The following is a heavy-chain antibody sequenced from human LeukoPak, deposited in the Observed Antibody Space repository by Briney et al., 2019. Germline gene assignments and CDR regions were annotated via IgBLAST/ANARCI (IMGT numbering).Heavy chain of an antibody. CDR2: ISPDGSGK. Sequence: AGGSLRLSCVASGFAFSSYWMSWVRQAPGRGLELVANISPDGSGKYCVDSGKGRFAISRDNAKRSLYLQMNSLRAEDTAVYYCANQAYSQFDYWGQGTLVTVSS. CDR1: GFAFSSYW. D-gene: IGHD4-11*01. V-gene: IGHV3-7*01. J-gene: IGHJ4*02. CDR3: ANQAYSQFDY.